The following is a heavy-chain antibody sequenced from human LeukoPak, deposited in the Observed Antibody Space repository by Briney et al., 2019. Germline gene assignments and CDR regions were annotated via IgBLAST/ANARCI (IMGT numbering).Heavy chain of an antibody. CDR1: GGPFSGYY. V-gene: IGHV4-34*01. CDR2: INHSGST. J-gene: IGHJ4*02. D-gene: IGHD2-15*01. Sequence: SETLSLTCAVYGGPFSGYYWSWIRQPPGKGLEWIGEINHSGSTNYNPSLKSRVTISVDTSKNQFSLKLSSVTAADTAVYYCARVSGYCSGGSCYYFDYWGQGTLVTVSS. CDR3: ARVSGYCSGGSCYYFDY.